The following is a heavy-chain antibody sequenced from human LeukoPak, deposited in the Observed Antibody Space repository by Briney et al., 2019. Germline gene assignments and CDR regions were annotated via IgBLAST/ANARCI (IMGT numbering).Heavy chain of an antibody. CDR3: ARALAPPLGVLTVGDFYYYMDV. V-gene: IGHV1-69*05. CDR1: GGSFSSYT. CDR2: IIHIFGSA. Sequence: SVKVSCKASGGSFSSYTINWVRQAPGQGLEWMGGIIHIFGSATYAQKFQGRVSITTDESTSTAYLELSSLRSDDTAVFYCARALAPPLGVLTVGDFYYYMDVWGKGTTVTVSS. J-gene: IGHJ6*03. D-gene: IGHD3-3*01.